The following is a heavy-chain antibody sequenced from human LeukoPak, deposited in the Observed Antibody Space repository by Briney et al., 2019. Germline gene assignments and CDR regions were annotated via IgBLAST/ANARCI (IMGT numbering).Heavy chain of an antibody. CDR1: GYTFTSYD. CDR3: ARGLYLEYYYDSSGYCDI. J-gene: IGHJ3*02. CDR2: MNPNSGNT. V-gene: IGHV1-8*03. Sequence: ASVKVSCKASGYTFTSYDINWVRQATGQGLEWMGWMNPNSGNTGYAQKFQGRVTITRNTSISTAYMELSTLRSEDTDVYYCARGLYLEYYYDSSGYCDIWSQGTMVTVSS. D-gene: IGHD3-22*01.